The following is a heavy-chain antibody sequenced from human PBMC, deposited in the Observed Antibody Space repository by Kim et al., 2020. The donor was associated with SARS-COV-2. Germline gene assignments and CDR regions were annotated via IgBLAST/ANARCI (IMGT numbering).Heavy chain of an antibody. V-gene: IGHV3-73*01. CDR3: TRVSRGYDDFDY. J-gene: IGHJ4*02. D-gene: IGHD5-12*01. CDR1: GFTFSGSA. CDR2: IRDKTDNYAT. Sequence: GGSLRLSCAASGFTFSGSAMHWVRQASGKGLEWVGRIRDKTDNYATAYAASVKGRFTISRDDSKNTAYLQMDSLKTEDTAVYYCTRVSRGYDDFDYWGQGTLVTVSS.